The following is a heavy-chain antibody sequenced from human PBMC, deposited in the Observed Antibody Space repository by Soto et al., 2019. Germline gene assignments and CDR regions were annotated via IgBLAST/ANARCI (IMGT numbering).Heavy chain of an antibody. CDR1: GFSLSTSGMC. J-gene: IGHJ4*02. Sequence: SGPTLVNPTQTLTPTCTFSGFSLSTSGMCVSWIRQPPGKALEWLALIGWDDDKYYSTSLKTRLTISKDTSKNQVVLTMTNMDPVDTATYYCARTTHYDSSGYYSSRVFDYWGQGTLVTVSS. D-gene: IGHD3-22*01. CDR2: IGWDDDK. V-gene: IGHV2-70*01. CDR3: ARTTHYDSSGYYSSRVFDY.